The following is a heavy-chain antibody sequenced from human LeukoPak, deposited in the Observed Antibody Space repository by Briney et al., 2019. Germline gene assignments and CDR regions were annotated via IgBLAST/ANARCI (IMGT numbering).Heavy chain of an antibody. J-gene: IGHJ3*02. CDR1: GFTFSSYA. CDR2: ISYDGSNK. CDR3: AKGMLLRTDAFDI. Sequence: GRSLRLSCAASGFTFSSYAMHWVRQAPGKGLEWVAVISYDGSNKYYADSVKGRFTISRDNAKNSLYLQMNSLRAEDTALYYCAKGMLLRTDAFDIWGQGTMVTVSS. D-gene: IGHD2-15*01. V-gene: IGHV3-30-3*01.